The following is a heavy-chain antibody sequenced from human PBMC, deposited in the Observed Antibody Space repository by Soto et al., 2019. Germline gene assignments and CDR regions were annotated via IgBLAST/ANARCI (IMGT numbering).Heavy chain of an antibody. D-gene: IGHD1-1*01. V-gene: IGHV3-33*01. CDR3: VRTIQPGTTTYFDY. Sequence: GGSLRLSCAASGFTFSSYGMHWVRQAPGKGLEWVAVIWYDGSNKYYADSVKGRFTFSRDDSKNSVYLQMNSLKTEDTAVYYCVRTIQPGTTTYFDYWGQGTLVTVSS. J-gene: IGHJ4*02. CDR2: IWYDGSNK. CDR1: GFTFSSYG.